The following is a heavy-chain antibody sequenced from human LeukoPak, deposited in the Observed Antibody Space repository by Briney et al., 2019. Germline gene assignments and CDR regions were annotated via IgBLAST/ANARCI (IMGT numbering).Heavy chain of an antibody. Sequence: GRSLRLSCAASGFTFSSYSMNWVRQAPGKGLEWVAVISYDGSNKFYADSVKGRFSISRDNSKNTLYLQMNSLRAEDTALYYCARGPISGSADDAFDIWGQGTMVTVSS. D-gene: IGHD1-26*01. CDR3: ARGPISGSADDAFDI. V-gene: IGHV3-30*03. CDR2: ISYDGSNK. J-gene: IGHJ3*02. CDR1: GFTFSSYS.